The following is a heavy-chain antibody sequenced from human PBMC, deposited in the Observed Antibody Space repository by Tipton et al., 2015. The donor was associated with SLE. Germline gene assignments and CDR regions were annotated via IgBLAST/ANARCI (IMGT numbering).Heavy chain of an antibody. D-gene: IGHD3-10*01. CDR3: ARTEQGTGSYYRLVFEI. Sequence: TLSLTCTVSGGSFTSFYWSWIRQPPGKGLEWIGSIHYSGSTYDNPSFKSRVTISVDTSKNQFSLKLSSVTAADTAVYYCARTEQGTGSYYRLVFEIWGQGTLVTVSS. J-gene: IGHJ4*02. CDR2: IHYSGST. V-gene: IGHV4-59*12. CDR1: GGSFTSFY.